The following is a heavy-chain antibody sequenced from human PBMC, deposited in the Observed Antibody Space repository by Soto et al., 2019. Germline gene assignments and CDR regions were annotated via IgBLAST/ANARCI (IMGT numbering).Heavy chain of an antibody. Sequence: QVQLQESGPRLVKPSGTLSLTCTVSGGSITNSNWWSWVRLPPAQGLEWIGDIYPAGSTKNNPSLDLRVTMSVDTYSNQFALTLTSVTAADTSVYFCARGPPLVGNTKTLDSWGRGTLVTVS. CDR3: ARGPPLVGNTKTLDS. J-gene: IGHJ4*02. V-gene: IGHV4-4*02. CDR2: IYPAGST. D-gene: IGHD2-21*01. CDR1: GGSITNSNW.